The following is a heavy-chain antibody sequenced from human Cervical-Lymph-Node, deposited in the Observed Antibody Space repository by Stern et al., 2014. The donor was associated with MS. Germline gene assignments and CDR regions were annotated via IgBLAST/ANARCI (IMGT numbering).Heavy chain of an antibody. D-gene: IGHD2-21*01. CDR1: GGTFSNSA. V-gene: IGHV1-69*01. Sequence: HVQLFESGAEVKKPGSSVKVSCRTSGGTFSNSAFSWIRQAPGQGLDWMGAIIPIVGTATYAQRFQGRVTISARESTNTAYMVLSSLRSEDTAVYYCATSAGFYSAMDVWGPGTTVAVSS. CDR3: ATSAGFYSAMDV. J-gene: IGHJ6*02. CDR2: IIPIVGTA.